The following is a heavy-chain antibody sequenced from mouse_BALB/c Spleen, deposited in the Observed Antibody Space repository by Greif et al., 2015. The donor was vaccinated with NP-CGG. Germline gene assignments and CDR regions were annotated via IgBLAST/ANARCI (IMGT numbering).Heavy chain of an antibody. V-gene: IGHV1-77*01. D-gene: IGHD5-5*01. CDR2: IYPGSGST. J-gene: IGHJ4*01. Sequence: QVQLQQSGPELVKPGASVKVSCKASGYTFTDYVIGWVKQRTGQGLEWIGEIYPGSGSTYYNEKFKGKATLTADKSSSTAYMQLSSLTSEDSAVYFCARWEYYLYYYAMDYWGQGTSVTVSS. CDR1: GYTFTDYV. CDR3: ARWEYYLYYYAMDY.